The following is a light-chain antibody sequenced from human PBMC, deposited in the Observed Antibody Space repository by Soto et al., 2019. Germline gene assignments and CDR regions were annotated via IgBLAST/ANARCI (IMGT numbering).Light chain of an antibody. V-gene: IGKV3-11*02. CDR1: QIVGSSF. Sequence: EIVLTQSPGTLSSSPGERAILSCSASQIVGSSFLAWYQQKPGQAPRLLIYGAFNRASGITDRFSGSGSGRDFSLTISSLDPEDFAVYYCQQRSNWPHSITFGQGTRLEIK. CDR2: GAF. CDR3: QQRSNWPHSIT. J-gene: IGKJ5*01.